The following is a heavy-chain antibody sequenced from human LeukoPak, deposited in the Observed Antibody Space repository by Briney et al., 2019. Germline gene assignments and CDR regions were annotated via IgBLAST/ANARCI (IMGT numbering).Heavy chain of an antibody. D-gene: IGHD5-24*01. CDR3: ARDKMATIDY. J-gene: IGHJ4*02. CDR2: IYYSGST. CDR1: GGFISSYY. V-gene: IGHV4-59*01. Sequence: SETLSLTCTVSGGFISSYYWSWIRQPPGKGLEWIGYIYYSGSTNYNPSLKSRVTISVDTSKNQFSLKLSSVTAADTAVYYCARDKMATIDYWGQGTLVTVSS.